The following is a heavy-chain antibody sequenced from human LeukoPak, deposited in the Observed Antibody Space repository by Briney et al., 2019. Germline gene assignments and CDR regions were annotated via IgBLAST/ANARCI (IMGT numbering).Heavy chain of an antibody. J-gene: IGHJ1*01. CDR1: GFTFSSYW. CDR2: IKQDGSEK. D-gene: IGHD3-10*01. V-gene: IGHV3-7*01. Sequence: GGSLRLSCAASGFTFSSYWMGWVRQAPGKGLEWVANIKQDGSEKYYVDSVKGRFIISRDNAKNSLYLQMNSLRAEDTAVYYCARDDFGELFSQHWGQGTLVTVSS. CDR3: ARDDFGELFSQH.